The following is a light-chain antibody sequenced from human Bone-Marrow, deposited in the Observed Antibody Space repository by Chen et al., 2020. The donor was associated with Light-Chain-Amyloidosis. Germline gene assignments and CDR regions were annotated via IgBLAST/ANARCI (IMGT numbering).Light chain of an antibody. V-gene: IGLV1-44*01. CDR1: TSNIASHT. J-gene: IGLJ3*02. CDR2: SNN. Sequence: QTVLTEPPSASGIPVQRVTSSCTGSTSNIASHTVDWFQKHPGMAPKVLIFSNNQRPSGVPDRFSGSKSGTSASLVISGLQSDDEADYYCASWDHSLNGWVFGGGTKLTVL. CDR3: ASWDHSLNGWV.